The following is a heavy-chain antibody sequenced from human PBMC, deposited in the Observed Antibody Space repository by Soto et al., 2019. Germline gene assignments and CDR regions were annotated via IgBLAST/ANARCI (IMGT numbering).Heavy chain of an antibody. CDR2: ISPSGTT. Sequence: SETLSLTCAVYGGSFSNNYWTWFRQPPGKGLEWIGEISPSGTTKYIPSLKSRGTISVDTTRKQFFLKVTSVSAADTAVYYCATSLWFGTQPEIWGPGTLVTVSS. CDR1: GGSFSNNY. CDR3: ATSLWFGTQPEI. V-gene: IGHV4-34*01. D-gene: IGHD3-10*01. J-gene: IGHJ4*02.